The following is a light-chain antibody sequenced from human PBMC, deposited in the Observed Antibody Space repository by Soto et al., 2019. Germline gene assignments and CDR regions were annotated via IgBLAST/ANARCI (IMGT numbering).Light chain of an antibody. Sequence: QSALTQPASVSGSPGQSITISCTGTSSDVGGSNYVSWYQQLPGKAPKLMIYDVSDRPSGVPDRFSGSTSGTSASLVIRGLQSEDEADYYCAAWDDILNGYVFGGGTKLTVL. V-gene: IGLV2-14*01. CDR1: SSDVGGSNY. CDR3: AAWDDILNGYV. J-gene: IGLJ1*01. CDR2: DVS.